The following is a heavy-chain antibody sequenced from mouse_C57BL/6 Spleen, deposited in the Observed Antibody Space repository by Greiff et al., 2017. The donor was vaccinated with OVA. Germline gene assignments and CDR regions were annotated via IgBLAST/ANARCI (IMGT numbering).Heavy chain of an antibody. V-gene: IGHV1-22*01. D-gene: IGHD2-5*01. J-gene: IGHJ3*01. CDR3: ARVYYSNYPFAY. CDR1: GYTFTDYN. CDR2: INPNNGGT. Sequence: VQLKESGPELVKPGASVKMSCKASGYTFTDYNMHWVKQSHGKSLEWIGYINPNNGGTSYNQKFKGKATLTVNKSSSTAYMELRSLTSEDSAVYYCARVYYSNYPFAYWGQGTLVTVSA.